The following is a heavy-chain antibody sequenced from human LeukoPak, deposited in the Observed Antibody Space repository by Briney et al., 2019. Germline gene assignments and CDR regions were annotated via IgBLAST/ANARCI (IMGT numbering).Heavy chain of an antibody. Sequence: PGGSLRLSCAASGFVFSSYGIHWVRQAPGKGLEWVSFIRFDATTQYYADSAKGRFTISRDNSKFTVHLLMTSLRPEDTAVYYCSKESNYDSSGYFNWGQGTLVTVSS. D-gene: IGHD3-22*01. V-gene: IGHV3-30*02. J-gene: IGHJ4*02. CDR2: IRFDATTQ. CDR1: GFVFSSYG. CDR3: SKESNYDSSGYFN.